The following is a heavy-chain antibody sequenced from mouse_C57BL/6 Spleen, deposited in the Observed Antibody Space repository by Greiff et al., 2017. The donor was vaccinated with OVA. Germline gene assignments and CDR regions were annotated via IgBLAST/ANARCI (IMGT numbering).Heavy chain of an antibody. J-gene: IGHJ2*01. Sequence: EVKLMESGGGLVQPTGSLKLSCAASGFSFNTDAMHWVRQAPGKGLEWFARIRSKSSKYATYSADSVKDRFTISRDDSQSMLYLQMNNLKTEDTAMDYGVREEYFFDYWGQGTTLTVSS. CDR1: GFSFNTDA. CDR2: IRSKSSKYAT. V-gene: IGHV10-3*01. CDR3: VREEYFFDY. D-gene: IGHD5-1*01.